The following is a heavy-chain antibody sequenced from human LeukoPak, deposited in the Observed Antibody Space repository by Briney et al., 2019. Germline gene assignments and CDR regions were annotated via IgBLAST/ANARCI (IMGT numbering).Heavy chain of an antibody. CDR3: ARGQGSGYYYFQH. J-gene: IGHJ1*01. Sequence: KTSETLSLTCTVSGGSISSSSYYWSWIRQPPGKGLEWIGEINHSGSTNYNPSLKSRVTISVDTSKNQFSLKLSSVTAADTAVYYCARGQGSGYYYFQHWGQGTLVTVSS. CDR2: INHSGST. D-gene: IGHD3-22*01. V-gene: IGHV4-39*07. CDR1: GGSISSSSYY.